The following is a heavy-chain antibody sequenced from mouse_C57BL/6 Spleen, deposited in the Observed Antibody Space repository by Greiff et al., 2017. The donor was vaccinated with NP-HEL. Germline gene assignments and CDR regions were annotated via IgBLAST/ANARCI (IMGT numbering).Heavy chain of an antibody. CDR3: ASSSTVLPFDY. D-gene: IGHD1-1*01. J-gene: IGHJ2*01. Sequence: QVQLKESGPELVKPGASVKISCKASGYAFSSSWMNWVKQRPGKGLEWIGRIYPGDGDTNYNGKFKGKATLTADKSSSTAYMQLSSLTSEDSAVYFCASSSTVLPFDYWGQGTTLTVSS. V-gene: IGHV1-82*01. CDR1: GYAFSSSW. CDR2: IYPGDGDT.